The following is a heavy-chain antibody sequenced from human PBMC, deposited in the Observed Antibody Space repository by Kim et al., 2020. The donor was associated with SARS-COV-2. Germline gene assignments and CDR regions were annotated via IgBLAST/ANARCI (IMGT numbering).Heavy chain of an antibody. J-gene: IGHJ4*02. CDR1: GDSFSISSDY. V-gene: IGHV4-31*03. D-gene: IGHD4-17*01. CDR3: ARIQTYGGEKSFDY. CDR2: IHFSGST. Sequence: SETLSLTCTVSGDSFSISSDYWSWIRQHPGKGLEWIGYIHFSGSTYYNPSLKSRVTISLGTSDNQFSLNLTSVTAADTAMYYCARIQTYGGEKSFDYWGQGTLVTVSS.